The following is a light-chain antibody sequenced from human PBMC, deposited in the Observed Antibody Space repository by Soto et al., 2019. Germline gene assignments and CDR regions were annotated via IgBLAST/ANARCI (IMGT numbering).Light chain of an antibody. V-gene: IGKV3-11*01. CDR3: QQRSNWPWT. CDR2: DAS. J-gene: IGKJ1*01. CDR1: QSVSSY. Sequence: EIVLTQSPATLSSSPGERATLSCRASQSVSSYLAWYQQKPGQAPRLFIYDASNRATGVPARFSGSGSGTDFTLTISSLEPEDFAVYYCQQRSNWPWTFGQGTKVEIK.